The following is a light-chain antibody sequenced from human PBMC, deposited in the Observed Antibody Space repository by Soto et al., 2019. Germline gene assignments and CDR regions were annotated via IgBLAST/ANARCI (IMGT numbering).Light chain of an antibody. Sequence: DIQMTQSPSTLSASVVDRVTITFRASQTITNYLAWYQQKPGKPPRLLIYAASNLETGVPSRFSGSGSGTDFTFTISSLQPEDIATYYCQQYDNSLTFGGGTKVDIK. CDR3: QQYDNSLT. CDR2: AAS. CDR1: QTITNY. V-gene: IGKV1-33*01. J-gene: IGKJ4*01.